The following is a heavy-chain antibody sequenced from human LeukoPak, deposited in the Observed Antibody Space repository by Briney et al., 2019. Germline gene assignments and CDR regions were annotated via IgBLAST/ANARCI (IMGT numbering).Heavy chain of an antibody. Sequence: SETLSLTCAVYGGSFSGYYWSWIRQPPGKGLEWIGEINHSGSTNYNPSLKSRVTILVDTSKNQFSLKLSSVTAADTAVYYCARNLRFPDYWGQGTLVTVSS. CDR1: GGSFSGYY. J-gene: IGHJ4*02. V-gene: IGHV4-34*01. D-gene: IGHD3-16*01. CDR2: INHSGST. CDR3: ARNLRFPDY.